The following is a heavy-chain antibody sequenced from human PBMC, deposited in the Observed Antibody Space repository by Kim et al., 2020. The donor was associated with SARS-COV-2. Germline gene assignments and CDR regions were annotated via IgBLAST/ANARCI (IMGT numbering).Heavy chain of an antibody. V-gene: IGHV1-3*01. J-gene: IGHJ4*02. Sequence: QGRVTITRDTSASTAYMELSSLRSEDTAVYYCARVFPRAGYSSGWYYFDYWGQGTLVTVSS. D-gene: IGHD6-19*01. CDR3: ARVFPRAGYSSGWYYFDY.